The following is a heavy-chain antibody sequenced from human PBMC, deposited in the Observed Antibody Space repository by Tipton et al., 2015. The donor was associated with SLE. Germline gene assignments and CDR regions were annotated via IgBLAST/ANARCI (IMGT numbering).Heavy chain of an antibody. CDR1: GFTFSSYE. CDR3: ARSDYYYYYMDV. V-gene: IGHV3-48*03. CDR2: ISSSGSTI. J-gene: IGHJ6*03. Sequence: SLRLSCAASGFTFSSYEMNWVRQAPGKGLEWVSYISSSGSTIYYADSVKGRFTISRDNAKNSLYLQMNSLRAEDTAVYYCARSDYYYYYMDVWGKGTMVTVSS.